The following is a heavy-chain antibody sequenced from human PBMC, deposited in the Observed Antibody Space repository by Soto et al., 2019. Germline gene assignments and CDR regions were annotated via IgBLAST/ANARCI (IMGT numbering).Heavy chain of an antibody. CDR1: GSALRTHG. V-gene: IGHV3-33*01. CDR3: ARGAVAAGDFDY. CDR2: IWGDESKK. J-gene: IGHJ4*02. D-gene: IGHD2-15*01. Sequence: GGSLRLSCAASGSALRTHGMHWVRQAPGKGLEWVAVIWGDESKKYYADSVKGRFTISKDNSKNTLFLQMNTLRVEDTAVYYCARGAVAAGDFDYWGQGTLVTVSS.